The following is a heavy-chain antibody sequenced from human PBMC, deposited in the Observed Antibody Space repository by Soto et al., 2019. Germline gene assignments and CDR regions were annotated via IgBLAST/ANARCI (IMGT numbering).Heavy chain of an antibody. CDR2: ISSSSSYI. V-gene: IGHV3-21*01. J-gene: IGHJ4*02. CDR3: ARDRCSGGSCYLFDY. CDR1: GFTFSSYS. D-gene: IGHD2-15*01. Sequence: GGSLRLSCAASGFTFSSYSMNWVRQAPGKGLEWVSYISSSSSYIYYADSVKGRFTISRDKAKNLLYLQMNILRAEDRAVYYCARDRCSGGSCYLFDYWGQGTLVTVSS.